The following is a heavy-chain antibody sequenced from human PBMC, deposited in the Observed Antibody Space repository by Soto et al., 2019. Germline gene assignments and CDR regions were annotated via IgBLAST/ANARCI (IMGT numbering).Heavy chain of an antibody. CDR1: GYTFTGYY. J-gene: IGHJ6*04. CDR3: ARDQRKAGSNSKYSYSYYAMDV. Sequence: ASVKVSCKASGYTFTGYYMHWVRQAPGQGLEWMGWINPNSGGTNYAQKFQGWVTMTRDTSISTAYMELSRLRSDDTAVYYCARDQRKAGSNSKYSYSYYAMDVCGKGTTVTVSS. D-gene: IGHD4-4*01. CDR2: INPNSGGT. V-gene: IGHV1-2*04.